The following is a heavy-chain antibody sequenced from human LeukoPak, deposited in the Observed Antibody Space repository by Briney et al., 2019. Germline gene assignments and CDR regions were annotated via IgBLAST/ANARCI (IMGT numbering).Heavy chain of an antibody. CDR3: ARDATGYSSGWYRFDY. CDR2: IKQDGSEK. J-gene: IGHJ4*02. V-gene: IGHV3-7*01. Sequence: GGSLRLSCAASGITFNSYTMNWVRQAPGKGLEWVANIKQDGSEKYYVDSVKGRFTISRDNAKNSLYLQMNSLRAEDTAVYYCARDATGYSSGWYRFDYWGQGTLVTVSS. CDR1: GITFNSYT. D-gene: IGHD6-19*01.